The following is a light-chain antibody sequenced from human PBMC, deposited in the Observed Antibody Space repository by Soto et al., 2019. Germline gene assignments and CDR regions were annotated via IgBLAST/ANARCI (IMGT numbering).Light chain of an antibody. CDR2: EVV. V-gene: IGLV2-8*01. J-gene: IGLJ1*01. CDR1: KSDIGVYDF. Sequence: QSVLTQPPSASGSPGQSVTISCTGTKSDIGVYDFVSWYQHHPGKAPRLIIYEVVQRPSGVPDRFSGSKSGNTASLTVSGLQAADEADYFCKSYYGSNTYVFGSGTKVTVL. CDR3: KSYYGSNTYV.